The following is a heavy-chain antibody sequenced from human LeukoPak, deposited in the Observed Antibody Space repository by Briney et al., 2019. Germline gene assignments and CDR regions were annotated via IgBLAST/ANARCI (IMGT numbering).Heavy chain of an antibody. Sequence: PGGSLRLSCAASGFTLSNYAMSWVRQAPGKGLEWVSAISGSGGSTYYADSVKGRFTISRDNSKNTLYLQMNSLRAEDTAVYYCAKGHGITIFGVVTALGYWGQGTLVTVSS. V-gene: IGHV3-23*01. D-gene: IGHD3-3*01. CDR1: GFTLSNYA. CDR3: AKGHGITIFGVVTALGY. J-gene: IGHJ4*02. CDR2: ISGSGGST.